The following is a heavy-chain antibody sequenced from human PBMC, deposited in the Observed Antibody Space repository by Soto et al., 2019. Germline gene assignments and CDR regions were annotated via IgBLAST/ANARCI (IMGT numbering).Heavy chain of an antibody. Sequence: PGGSLRLSCAASGFTFSSYGMHWVRQAPGKGLEWVAVIWYDGSNKYYADSVKGRFTISRDNSKNTLYLQMNSLRAEDTAVYYCARGAAAGTLGVNWFDPWGQGTLVTVSS. CDR1: GFTFSSYG. V-gene: IGHV3-33*01. J-gene: IGHJ5*02. D-gene: IGHD6-13*01. CDR2: IWYDGSNK. CDR3: ARGAAAGTLGVNWFDP.